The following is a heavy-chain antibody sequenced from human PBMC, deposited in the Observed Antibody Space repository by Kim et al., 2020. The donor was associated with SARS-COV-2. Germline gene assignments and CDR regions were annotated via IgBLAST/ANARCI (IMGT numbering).Heavy chain of an antibody. CDR3: AKAEAYDY. Sequence: DGGNKNYADTVRGRFTISRDNSKNTLYLQMNGLRAEDTAVYYCAKAEAYDYWGQGTLVTVSS. J-gene: IGHJ4*02. CDR2: DGGNK. V-gene: IGHV3-30*02.